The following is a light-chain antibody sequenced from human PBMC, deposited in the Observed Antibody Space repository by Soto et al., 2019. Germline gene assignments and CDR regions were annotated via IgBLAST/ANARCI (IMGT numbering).Light chain of an antibody. J-gene: IGKJ1*01. CDR2: LGS. CDR1: QSLLHSNGYNY. V-gene: IGKV2-28*01. CDR3: MQALQTSWT. Sequence: DIVMTQSPLSMPVTPVDPASISCRSSQSLLHSNGYNYLDWYLQKPGQSPQLLIYLGSNRASGVPDRFSGSGSGTDFTLKISRVEAEDVGVYYCMQALQTSWTFGQGTKVVIK.